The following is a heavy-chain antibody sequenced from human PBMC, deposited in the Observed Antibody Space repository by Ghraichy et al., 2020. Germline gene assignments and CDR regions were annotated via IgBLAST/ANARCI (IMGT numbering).Heavy chain of an antibody. V-gene: IGHV1-46*01. D-gene: IGHD3-3*01. CDR1: GYTFTSYY. Sequence: ASVKVSYKASGYTFTSYYMHWVRQAPGQGLEWMGIINPSGGSTSYAQKFQGRVTITRDTSTSTVYMELSSLRSEDTAVYYCARDYDFWSGLPSYGMDVCGQGTTVTVSS. CDR2: INPSGGST. J-gene: IGHJ6*02. CDR3: ARDYDFWSGLPSYGMDV.